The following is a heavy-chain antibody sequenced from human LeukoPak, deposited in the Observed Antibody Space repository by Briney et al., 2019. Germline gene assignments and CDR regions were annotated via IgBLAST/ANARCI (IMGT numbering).Heavy chain of an antibody. V-gene: IGHV4-59*08. CDR3: ARKYWDAFDI. CDR1: GGSMKSYY. Sequence: PSETLSLTCTVSGGSMKSYYWSWIRQPPGKGLEWIGNIYYSGTTYYNPSVRSRVTISVDTSKNQFSLKLSSVTDADTAAYYCARKYWDAFDIWGQGTKVTVSS. J-gene: IGHJ3*02. CDR2: IYYSGTT. D-gene: IGHD2/OR15-2a*01.